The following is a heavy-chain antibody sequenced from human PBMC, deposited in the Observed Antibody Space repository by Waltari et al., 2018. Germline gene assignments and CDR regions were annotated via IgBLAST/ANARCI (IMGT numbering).Heavy chain of an antibody. J-gene: IGHJ3*02. CDR1: GGSISSGGYS. D-gene: IGHD1-26*01. Sequence: QLQLQESGSGLVKPSQTLSLPCAVSGGSISSGGYSWSWIRQPPGKGLEWIGYIYHSGSTYYNPSLKSRVTISVDRSKNQFSLKLSSVTTADTAVYYCARGRGSYAERAFDIWGQGTMVTVSS. CDR3: ARGRGSYAERAFDI. CDR2: IYHSGST. V-gene: IGHV4-30-2*01.